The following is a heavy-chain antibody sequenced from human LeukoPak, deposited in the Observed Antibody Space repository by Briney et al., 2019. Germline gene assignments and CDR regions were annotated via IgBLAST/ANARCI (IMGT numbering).Heavy chain of an antibody. CDR2: IYTSGST. D-gene: IGHD1-7*01. Sequence: SQTLSLTCTVSGGSISSYYWSWIRQPAGKGLEWIGRIYTSGSTNYNPSLKSRVTMSVDTSKNQFSLKLSSVTAADTAVYYCARNYPRENYFDYWGQGTLVTVSS. CDR1: GGSISSYY. CDR3: ARNYPRENYFDY. J-gene: IGHJ4*02. V-gene: IGHV4-4*07.